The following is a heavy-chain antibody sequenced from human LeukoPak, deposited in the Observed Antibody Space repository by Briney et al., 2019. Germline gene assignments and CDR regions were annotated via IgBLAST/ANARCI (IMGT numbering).Heavy chain of an antibody. CDR2: ISAYNGNT. CDR3: ARALNYYDSSGYILGDYYYYGMDV. J-gene: IGHJ6*02. Sequence: ASVTVSCKASGYIFTSYGISWVRPAPGQGLAWMGWISAYNGNTNYAQKLQGRVTMTTDTSTSTTYMELRSLRSDDTAVYYCARALNYYDSSGYILGDYYYYGMDVWGQGTTVTVSS. V-gene: IGHV1-18*01. CDR1: GYIFTSYG. D-gene: IGHD3-22*01.